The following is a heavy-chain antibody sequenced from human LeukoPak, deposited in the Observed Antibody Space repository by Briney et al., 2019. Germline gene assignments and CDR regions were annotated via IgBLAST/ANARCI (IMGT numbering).Heavy chain of an antibody. CDR1: GGSISSYY. D-gene: IGHD1-26*01. Sequence: SETLSLTCTVSGGSISSYYWNWIRQSPGKGLGWIGYIYYSGNTNYNPSLKSRVTISVDTSKNQFSLKLHSVTAADTAVYYCASGVGATSLGYWGQGTLVTVSS. J-gene: IGHJ4*02. CDR2: IYYSGNT. V-gene: IGHV4-59*01. CDR3: ASGVGATSLGY.